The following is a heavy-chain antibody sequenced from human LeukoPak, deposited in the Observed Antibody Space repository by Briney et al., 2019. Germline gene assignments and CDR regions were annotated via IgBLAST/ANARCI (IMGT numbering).Heavy chain of an antibody. J-gene: IGHJ4*02. V-gene: IGHV3-30*04. CDR1: GFTFSSYA. CDR2: ISYDGSNE. D-gene: IGHD3-10*01. Sequence: PGGSLRLSCAASGFTFSSYAMHWVRQAPGKGLEWVAVISYDGSNEYYADSVKGRFTISRDNSKNTLYLQMNSLRAEDTAVYYCARAMVWGVITPIDYWGQGTLVTVSS. CDR3: ARAMVWGVITPIDY.